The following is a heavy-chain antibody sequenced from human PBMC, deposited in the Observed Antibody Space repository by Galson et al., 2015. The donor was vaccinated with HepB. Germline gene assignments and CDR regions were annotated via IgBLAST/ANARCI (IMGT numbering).Heavy chain of an antibody. D-gene: IGHD3-16*01. CDR3: ASFGGSYIGG. Sequence: SLRLSCAASGFSVNDNNMCWVRQAPGKGLEWVSVVHGNGDIYYADSGKGRFSTSRDIRMNTLSLHMKSLRAEDTAMYYCASFGGSYIGGWGQGTLVTVSS. V-gene: IGHV3-53*01. CDR1: GFSVNDNN. J-gene: IGHJ4*02. CDR2: VHGNGDI.